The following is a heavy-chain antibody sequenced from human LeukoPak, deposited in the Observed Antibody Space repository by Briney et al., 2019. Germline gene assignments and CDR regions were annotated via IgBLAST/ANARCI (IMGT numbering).Heavy chain of an antibody. CDR1: GFNFKNYA. Sequence: QAGGSLRLSCTASGFNFKNYAMAWVRLAPGKGLEWVSSISGSGESLYYADSVRDWFTMSRDNSKNTLYLNMNSLRVGDTAIYYCAKNGATSWIGGQNWFDPWGQGTLVTVSS. CDR2: ISGSGESL. CDR3: AKNGATSWIGGQNWFDP. V-gene: IGHV3-23*01. D-gene: IGHD4/OR15-4a*01. J-gene: IGHJ5*02.